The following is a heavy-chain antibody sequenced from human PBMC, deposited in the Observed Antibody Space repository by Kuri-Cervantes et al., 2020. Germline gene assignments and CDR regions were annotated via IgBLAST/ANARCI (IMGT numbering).Heavy chain of an antibody. J-gene: IGHJ5*02. CDR3: ARIPDYYRRRWFDP. CDR2: IYYSGST. V-gene: IGHV4-61*01. Sequence: SETLSLTCTVSGGSVSSGSYYWSWIRQPPGKGLEWIGYIYYSGSTYYNPSLKSRVSMSIDTSKNQLSLKLSSVTAVDTAVYYCARIPDYYRRRWFDPWGQGTLVTVSS. CDR1: GGSVSSGSYY. D-gene: IGHD3-22*01.